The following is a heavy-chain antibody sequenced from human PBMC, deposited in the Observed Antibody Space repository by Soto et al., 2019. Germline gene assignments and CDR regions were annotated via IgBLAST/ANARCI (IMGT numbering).Heavy chain of an antibody. V-gene: IGHV3-30*18. CDR1: EFTFSSYG. D-gene: IGHD1-7*01. CDR3: AKETNNWNYFFDY. Sequence: GGSLRLSCLASEFTFSSYGMNWVRQAPGKGLEWVAVISYDGSNKYYADSVKGRFTISRDNSKNTLYLQMNSLRGEDTAVYYCAKETNNWNYFFDYWGQGTLVTVSS. J-gene: IGHJ4*02. CDR2: ISYDGSNK.